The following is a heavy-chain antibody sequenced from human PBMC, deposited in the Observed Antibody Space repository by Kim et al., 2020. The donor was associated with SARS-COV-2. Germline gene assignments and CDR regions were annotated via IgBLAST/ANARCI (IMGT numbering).Heavy chain of an antibody. J-gene: IGHJ4*02. CDR3: ARDGTTLNGGYYFDF. Sequence: QKSPGRATITRDTSASTVYMELSSLKSEDTAVYYCARDGTTLNGGYYFDFWGQGALVTVSS. D-gene: IGHD1-1*01. V-gene: IGHV1-3*01.